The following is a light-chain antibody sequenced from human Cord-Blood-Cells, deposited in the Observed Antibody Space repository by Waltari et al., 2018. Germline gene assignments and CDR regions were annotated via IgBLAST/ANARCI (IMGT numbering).Light chain of an antibody. V-gene: IGKV1-39*01. CDR1: KSISSY. CDR2: AAS. J-gene: IGKJ4*01. Sequence: DIQMTQSPSSLSASVGDRVTITCRASKSISSYLNWYQQKPGKAPKLLIYAASSLQSGFPSRFSGSGSGTDFTLTISSLQHEDFATYYCQQSYSTPLTFGGGTKVEIK. CDR3: QQSYSTPLT.